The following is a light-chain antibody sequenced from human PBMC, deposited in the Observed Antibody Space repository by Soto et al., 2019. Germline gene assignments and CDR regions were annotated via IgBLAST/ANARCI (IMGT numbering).Light chain of an antibody. CDR1: SSDVCGYNY. J-gene: IGLJ1*01. CDR3: SSYTSSSTLDYV. CDR2: EVS. Sequence: QSALTEPASASGAPGQSLTISCTGTSSDVCGYNYVSWYQQHPGKAPKLMIYEVSNRPSGVSNRFSGSKSGNTASLTISGLQAEDEADYYCSSYTSSSTLDYVFGTGTKVTVL. V-gene: IGLV2-14*01.